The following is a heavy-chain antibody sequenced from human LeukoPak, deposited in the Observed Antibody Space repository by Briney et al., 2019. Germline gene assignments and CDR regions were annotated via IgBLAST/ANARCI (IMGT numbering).Heavy chain of an antibody. CDR2: MNPNSGNT. CDR1: GYTFTSYD. Sequence: ASVKVSCKASGYTFTSYDINCVRQATGQGLEWMGWMNPNSGNTGYAQKFQGRVTMTRNTSISTAYMELSSLRSEDTAVYYCARGNYDFWSGYYGSDYWGQGTLVTVSS. CDR3: ARGNYDFWSGYYGSDY. D-gene: IGHD3-3*01. V-gene: IGHV1-8*01. J-gene: IGHJ4*02.